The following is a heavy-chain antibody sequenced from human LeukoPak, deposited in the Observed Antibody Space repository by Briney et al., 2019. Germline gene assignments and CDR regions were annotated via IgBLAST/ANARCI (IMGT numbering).Heavy chain of an antibody. D-gene: IGHD6-25*01. J-gene: IGHJ6*03. CDR1: GFTFSSYS. CDR2: ISSSSSTK. V-gene: IGHV3-48*01. CDR3: ARDGPPNYSSGWVYMDV. Sequence: PGGSLRLSCAASGFTFSSYSMNWVRQAPGKGLEWVSYISSSSSTKYYADSVKGRFTISRDNAKNSLYLQMHSLRVEDTAVYYCARDGPPNYSSGWVYMDVWGEGTTVTISS.